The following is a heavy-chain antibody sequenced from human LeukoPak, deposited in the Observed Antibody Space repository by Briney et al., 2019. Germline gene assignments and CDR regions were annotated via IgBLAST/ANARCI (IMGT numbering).Heavy chain of an antibody. D-gene: IGHD3-22*01. CDR1: GDSISSGDYY. V-gene: IGHV4-61*02. CDR3: ARGPYSYDSSGAFDI. CDR2: ISSSGST. J-gene: IGHJ3*02. Sequence: NASQTLSLTCTVSGDSISSGDYYWSWIRQPAVKGLEWIGRISSSGSTNYNPSLKSRVTISVDTSKNQFSLKLSSVTAADTAVYFCARGPYSYDSSGAFDIWGQGTMVTVSS.